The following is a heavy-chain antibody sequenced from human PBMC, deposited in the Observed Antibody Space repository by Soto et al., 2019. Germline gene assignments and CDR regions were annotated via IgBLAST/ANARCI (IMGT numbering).Heavy chain of an antibody. CDR1: GFTFNNYG. CDR3: ARVVDYCDLYYYYGMDV. D-gene: IGHD3-22*01. Sequence: EVQLVESGGGLVKPGGSLRLSCAASGFTFNNYGMNWVRQAPGKGLEWVSSISCSSSYIYYADSVKGRFTISRDNAKNSLYLQMNNLRAEDTAVYYCARVVDYCDLYYYYGMDVWGQGTTVTVSS. CDR2: ISCSSSYI. J-gene: IGHJ6*02. V-gene: IGHV3-21*01.